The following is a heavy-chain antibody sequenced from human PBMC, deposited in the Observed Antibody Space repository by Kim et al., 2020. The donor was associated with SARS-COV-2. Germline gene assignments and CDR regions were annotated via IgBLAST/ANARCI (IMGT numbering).Heavy chain of an antibody. V-gene: IGHV1-3*01. J-gene: IGHJ3*02. CDR2: NT. Sequence: NTKYSQKFRDRGTNTRDTSATTAYMELSSLRSEDTAVYYCARDLPQFAFDIWGLGTMVTVSS. CDR3: ARDLPQFAFDI.